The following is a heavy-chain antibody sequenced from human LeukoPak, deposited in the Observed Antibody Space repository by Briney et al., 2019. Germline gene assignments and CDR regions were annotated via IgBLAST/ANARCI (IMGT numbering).Heavy chain of an antibody. V-gene: IGHV4-59*12. D-gene: IGHD6-13*01. CDR3: AREEGAAGFDY. CDR2: IYNSGST. CDR1: GGSISSYY. J-gene: IGHJ4*02. Sequence: SETLSLTCTVSGGSISSYYWSWIRQPPGKGLEWIGTIYNSGSTYYNASLESRVTISVDTSKNQFSLKVNSVTAADTAVYYCAREEGAAGFDYWGQGTLVTVSS.